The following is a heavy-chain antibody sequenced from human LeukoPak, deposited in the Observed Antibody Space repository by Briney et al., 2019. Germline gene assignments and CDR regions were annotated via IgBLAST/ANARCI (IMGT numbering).Heavy chain of an antibody. D-gene: IGHD6-19*01. CDR2: IKQDGSEK. J-gene: IGHJ4*02. CDR3: ARVLYTSGWYYLDY. V-gene: IGHV3-7*03. Sequence: GGSLRLSCVASEFTFGSYWMSWVRQAPGEGLEWVANIKQDGSEKYYVDSVKGRFTISRDNAKNSLYVQMNSLRAEDTAVYYCARVLYTSGWYYLDYWGQGTLVTVSS. CDR1: EFTFGSYW.